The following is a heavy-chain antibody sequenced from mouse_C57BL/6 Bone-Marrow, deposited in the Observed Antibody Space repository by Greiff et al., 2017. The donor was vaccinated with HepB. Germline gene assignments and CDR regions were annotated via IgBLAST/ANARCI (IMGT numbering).Heavy chain of an antibody. CDR3: ARGDYGSPWFAY. Sequence: QVQLKQSGAELVRPGTSVKVSCKASGYAFTNYLIEWVKQRPGQGLEWIGVINPGSGGTNYNEKFKGKATLTADKSSSTAYMQLSSLTSEDSAVYFCARGDYGSPWFAYWGQGTLVTVSA. D-gene: IGHD1-1*01. CDR2: INPGSGGT. V-gene: IGHV1-54*01. J-gene: IGHJ3*01. CDR1: GYAFTNYL.